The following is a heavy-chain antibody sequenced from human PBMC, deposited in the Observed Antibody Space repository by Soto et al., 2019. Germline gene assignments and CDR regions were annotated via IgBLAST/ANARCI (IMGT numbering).Heavy chain of an antibody. CDR3: AGFPQDIVVVPAAIP. Sequence: SLRLSCASSGFTFDDYAMHWVRQAPGKGLEGVSGISWNSGSIGYADSVKGRFTISRDNAKNSLYLQMNSLRAEDPALYYCAGFPQDIVVVPAAIPWGQGTLVTVSS. CDR2: ISWNSGSI. D-gene: IGHD2-2*02. V-gene: IGHV3-9*01. J-gene: IGHJ5*02. CDR1: GFTFDDYA.